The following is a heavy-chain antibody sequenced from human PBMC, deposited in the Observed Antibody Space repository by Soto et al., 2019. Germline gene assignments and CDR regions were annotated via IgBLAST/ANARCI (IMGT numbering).Heavy chain of an antibody. CDR1: GYTFTSYG. Sequence: ASVKVSCKASGYTFTSYGISWVRQAPGQGLEWMGWISAYNGNTNYAQKLQGRVTMTTDTSTSTAHMELRSLRSDDTAVYYCARGPSYDYVWGSYRYGGDDAFDIRGQGTMVTVSS. CDR3: ARGPSYDYVWGSYRYGGDDAFDI. CDR2: ISAYNGNT. D-gene: IGHD3-16*02. V-gene: IGHV1-18*04. J-gene: IGHJ3*02.